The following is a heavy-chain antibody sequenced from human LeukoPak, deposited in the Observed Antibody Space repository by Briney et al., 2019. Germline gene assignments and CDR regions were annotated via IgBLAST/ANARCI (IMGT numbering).Heavy chain of an antibody. V-gene: IGHV1-24*01. D-gene: IGHD1-26*01. CDR1: GYTPTELS. J-gene: IGHJ4*02. CDR2: FDPKVGET. Sequence: ASVNVSCKLSGYTPTELSMHWVRHAPGKGLEWMGGFDPKVGETTYAQKFQGRVTMTEDTSTDTAYVELSSLRSEDTAVYYCATGTTNFDYWGQGTLVTVSS. CDR3: ATGTTNFDY.